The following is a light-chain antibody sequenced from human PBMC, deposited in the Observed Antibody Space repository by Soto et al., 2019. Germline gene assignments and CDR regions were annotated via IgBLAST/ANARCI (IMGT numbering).Light chain of an antibody. CDR3: HQRSNWLVT. V-gene: IGKV3D-15*01. CDR2: GAS. Sequence: GMTQSPPTLSVSPGERAALSCRASQSIRSNLAWYQQKPGQAPRLLIYGASTRATGIPARFSGSGSGTEFTLTISSLQSEDFAVYYCHQRSNWLVTFGQGTRLEIK. J-gene: IGKJ5*01. CDR1: QSIRSN.